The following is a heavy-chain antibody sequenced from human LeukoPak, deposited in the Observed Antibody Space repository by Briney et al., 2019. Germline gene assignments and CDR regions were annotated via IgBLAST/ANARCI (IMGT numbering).Heavy chain of an antibody. CDR3: AKGFTTIAAAGTNWFDP. CDR1: GFTFSSYA. D-gene: IGHD6-13*01. V-gene: IGHV3-23*01. Sequence: GGSLRLSCAASGFTFSSYAMSWVRQAPGKGLEWVSAISGSGGSTYYADSVKGWFTISRDNSKNTLYLQMNSLRAEDTAVYYCAKGFTTIAAAGTNWFDPWGQGTLVTVSS. J-gene: IGHJ5*02. CDR2: ISGSGGST.